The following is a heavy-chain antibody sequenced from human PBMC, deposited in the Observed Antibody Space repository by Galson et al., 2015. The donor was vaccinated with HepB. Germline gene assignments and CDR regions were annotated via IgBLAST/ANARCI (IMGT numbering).Heavy chain of an antibody. J-gene: IGHJ2*01. CDR1: GFTFSSSG. V-gene: IGHV3-33*01. CDR2: IWYDGSNK. D-gene: IGHD4-17*01. CDR3: ARGGDGDFDYWYFDL. Sequence: SLRLSCAASGFTFSSSGMHWVRRAPGKGLEWVAVIWYDGSNKYYADSVQGRFTISRDNSKNTLYLQMNSLRAEDTAVYYCARGGDGDFDYWYFDLWGRGTLVTVSS.